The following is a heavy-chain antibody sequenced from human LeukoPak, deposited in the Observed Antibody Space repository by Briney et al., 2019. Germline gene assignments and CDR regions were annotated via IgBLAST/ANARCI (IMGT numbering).Heavy chain of an antibody. CDR2: INHSGST. V-gene: IGHV4-34*01. D-gene: IGHD3-22*01. CDR1: GVSFSGYY. CDR3: AERVDTFDY. Sequence: PSETLSLTCAVYGVSFSGYYWSWIRQPPGKGLEWIGEINHSGSTNYNPSLKSRVTISVDTSKNQFSLKLSSVTAADTAVYYCAERVDTFDYWGQGTLVTVSS. J-gene: IGHJ4*02.